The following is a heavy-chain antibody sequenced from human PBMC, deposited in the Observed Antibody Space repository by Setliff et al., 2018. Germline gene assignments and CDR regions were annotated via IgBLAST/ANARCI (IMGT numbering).Heavy chain of an antibody. J-gene: IGHJ4*02. CDR3: ARVAMGASCSGTSCQKYRFDY. Sequence: PGGSLRLSCAASGFTFTSYWMHWVRQAPGKGLVWVSRMYTDGSSTYYADSVKGRFTISRDNAENSLYLQMNSLRTEDTAVYFCARVAMGASCSGTSCQKYRFDYWGQGTLVTVSS. CDR2: MYTDGSST. V-gene: IGHV3-74*01. D-gene: IGHD2-2*01. CDR1: GFTFTSYW.